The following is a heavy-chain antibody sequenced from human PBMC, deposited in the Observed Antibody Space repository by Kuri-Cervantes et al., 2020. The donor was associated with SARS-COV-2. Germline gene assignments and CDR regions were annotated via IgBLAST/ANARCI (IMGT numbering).Heavy chain of an antibody. CDR3: ARDSCSSTSCYHYYMGV. J-gene: IGHJ6*03. Sequence: LSLTCAASGFTFSSYEMNWVRQAPGKGLECVSYISSSGSTIYYADSVKGRFTISRDNAKNSLYLQMNSLRAEDTAVYYCARDSCSSTSCYHYYMGVWGKGTTVTVSS. CDR2: ISSSGSTI. V-gene: IGHV3-48*03. D-gene: IGHD2-2*01. CDR1: GFTFSSYE.